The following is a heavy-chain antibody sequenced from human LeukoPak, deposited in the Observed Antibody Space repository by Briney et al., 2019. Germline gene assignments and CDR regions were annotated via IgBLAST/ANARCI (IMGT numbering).Heavy chain of an antibody. CDR3: ARDVPHNWFDT. CDR2: INSDGGGA. CDR1: GITFGNNW. V-gene: IGHV3-74*01. Sequence: GGSLRLTCAASGITFGNNWMHWVRQGPGKGLVWISRINSDGGGAIYADSVKGRFTVSRDNAKNTLYLQMNSLRAEDTAVYYCARDVPHNWFDTWGQGTLVTVSS. J-gene: IGHJ5*02.